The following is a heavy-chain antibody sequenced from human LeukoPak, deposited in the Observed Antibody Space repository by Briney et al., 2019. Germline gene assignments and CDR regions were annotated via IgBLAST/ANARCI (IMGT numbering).Heavy chain of an antibody. D-gene: IGHD6-13*01. V-gene: IGHV3-30*02. CDR3: AGKAAAFYFDY. CDR2: MQYDGSQI. J-gene: IGHJ4*02. Sequence: GGSLRLSCTASGLAFSSYGMHWARQAPGKGLEWVAFMQYDGSQIYYADSVKGRFTISRDNSKNALYLQTNSLRPEDTAVYYCAGKAAAFYFDYWGQGTLVSVSS. CDR1: GLAFSSYG.